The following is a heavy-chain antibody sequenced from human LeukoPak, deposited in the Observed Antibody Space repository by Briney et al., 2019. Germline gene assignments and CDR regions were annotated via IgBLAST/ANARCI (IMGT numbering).Heavy chain of an antibody. D-gene: IGHD3-3*01. Sequence: SETLSLTCTVSGGSISSYYWSWIRQPPGKGLEWIGYIYHSGSTNYSPSLKSRVTISVDTSKNQFSLKLNSVTAADTAVYYCATTDRGFWSGYLDQWGQGTLVTVSS. CDR1: GGSISSYY. J-gene: IGHJ4*02. CDR3: ATTDRGFWSGYLDQ. CDR2: IYHSGST. V-gene: IGHV4-59*01.